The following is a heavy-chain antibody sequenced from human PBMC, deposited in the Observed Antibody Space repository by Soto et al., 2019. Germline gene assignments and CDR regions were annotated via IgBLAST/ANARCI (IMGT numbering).Heavy chain of an antibody. CDR1: GFTFSDYW. CDR3: ARDSYDSSGYYLHLRFDY. V-gene: IGHV3-30-3*01. Sequence: GGSLRLSCAASGFTFSDYWMNWVRRAPGKGLEWVAVISYDGSNKYYADSVKGRFTISRDNSKNTLYLQMNSLRAEDTAVYYCARDSYDSSGYYLHLRFDYWGQGTLVTVSS. CDR2: ISYDGSNK. D-gene: IGHD3-22*01. J-gene: IGHJ4*02.